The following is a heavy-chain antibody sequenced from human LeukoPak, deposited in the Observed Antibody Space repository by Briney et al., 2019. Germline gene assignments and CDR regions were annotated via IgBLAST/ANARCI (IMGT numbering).Heavy chain of an antibody. D-gene: IGHD3-22*01. CDR2: INHSGST. V-gene: IGHV4-34*01. CDR1: GGSFSGYY. J-gene: IGHJ4*02. CDR3: ARAAYDSSGQLDY. Sequence: SETLSLTCAVYGGSFSGYYWSWTRQPPGKGLEWIGEINHSGSTNYNPSLKSRVTISVDTSKNQFSLKLSSVTAADTAVYYCARAAYDSSGQLDYWGQGTLVTVSS.